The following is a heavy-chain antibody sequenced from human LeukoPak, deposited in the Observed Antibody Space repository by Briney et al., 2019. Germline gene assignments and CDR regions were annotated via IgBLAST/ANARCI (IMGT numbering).Heavy chain of an antibody. Sequence: SETLSLTCTVSGGSISTSNYYWGWLRQPPGKGLEWLGTIYYSGTAYYNPSLESRVTISEDTSKNQFSLMLGSVTAADTAVYFCARQASDYFYYYMDVWGKGTTVTVSS. J-gene: IGHJ6*03. V-gene: IGHV4-39*01. CDR2: IYYSGTA. CDR1: GGSISTSNYY. CDR3: ARQASDYFYYYMDV.